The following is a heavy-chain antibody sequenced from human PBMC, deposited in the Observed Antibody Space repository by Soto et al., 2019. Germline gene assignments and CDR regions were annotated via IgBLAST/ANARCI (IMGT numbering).Heavy chain of an antibody. CDR2: IYYSGST. V-gene: IGHV4-59*08. Sequence: SETLSLTCTVAGGSISSYYWSWIRQPPGKGLEWIGYIYYSGSTNYNPSLKSRVTISVDTSKNQFSLKLSSVTAADTAVYYCARLATIEDIVVVVAALDYWGQGTLVTVSS. CDR1: GGSISSYY. CDR3: ARLATIEDIVVVVAALDY. J-gene: IGHJ4*02. D-gene: IGHD2-15*01.